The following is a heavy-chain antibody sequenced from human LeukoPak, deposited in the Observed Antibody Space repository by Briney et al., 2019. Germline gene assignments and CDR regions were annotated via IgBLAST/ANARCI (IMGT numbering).Heavy chain of an antibody. Sequence: GGSLRLSCAASGFTFSSHAMNWVRQAPGKGLEWVSGINSGGGSTYYADSVKGRFTISRDNSKNTLYLQMNSLRGGDTAVYYCAKRLEVVATTIDYWGQGTLVTVSS. D-gene: IGHD5-12*01. CDR3: AKRLEVVATTIDY. J-gene: IGHJ4*02. CDR1: GFTFSSHA. CDR2: INSGGGST. V-gene: IGHV3-23*01.